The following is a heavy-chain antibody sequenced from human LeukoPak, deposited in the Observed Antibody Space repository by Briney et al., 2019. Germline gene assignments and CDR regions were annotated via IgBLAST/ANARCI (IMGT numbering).Heavy chain of an antibody. V-gene: IGHV1-18*01. J-gene: IGHJ6*03. Sequence: ASVKVSCKASGYTFTSYGISWVRQAPGQGLEWMGWISTYNGNTNYAQKLQGRVTMTTDTSTSTAYMELRSLRSDDTAVYYCARDISSRYGDYYMDVWGKGTTVTVSS. D-gene: IGHD1-14*01. CDR2: ISTYNGNT. CDR3: ARDISSRYGDYYMDV. CDR1: GYTFTSYG.